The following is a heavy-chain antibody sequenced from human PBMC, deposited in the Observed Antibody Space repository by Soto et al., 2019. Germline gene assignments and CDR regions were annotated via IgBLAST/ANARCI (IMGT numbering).Heavy chain of an antibody. CDR3: ARRGTDHYYYYGMDV. CDR2: ISAYNGNT. D-gene: IGHD3-10*01. CDR1: GYTFTSYG. Sequence: ASVKVSCKASGYTFTSYGISWVRQAPGQGLEWMGWISAYNGNTNYAQKLQGRVTMTTDTSTSTAYMEPRSLRSDDTAVYYCARRGTDHYYYYGMDVWGQGTTVTVSS. V-gene: IGHV1-18*01. J-gene: IGHJ6*02.